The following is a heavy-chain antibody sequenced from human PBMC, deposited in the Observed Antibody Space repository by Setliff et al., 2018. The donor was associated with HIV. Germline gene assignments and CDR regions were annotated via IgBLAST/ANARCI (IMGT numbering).Heavy chain of an antibody. J-gene: IGHJ4*02. V-gene: IGHV3-48*04. CDR2: ISSSSGTI. CDR3: ARWGSGSYERVFDY. CDR1: GFTFSNYV. D-gene: IGHD1-26*01. Sequence: GGSLRLSCAASGFTFSNYVMTWVRQAPAKGLEWVSSISSSSGTIYYADSVKDRFTISRDNANNLVYLQMNSLRVEDTAVYFCARWGSGSYERVFDYWGQGMLVTVSS.